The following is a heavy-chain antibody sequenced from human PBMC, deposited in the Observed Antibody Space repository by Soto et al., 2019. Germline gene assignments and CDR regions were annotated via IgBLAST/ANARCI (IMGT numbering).Heavy chain of an antibody. CDR1: GYTFTGYY. CDR3: ARADDYYYYYMDA. Sequence: ASVKVSCKASGYTFTGYYMHWVRQAPGQGLEWMGWINPNSGGTNYAQKFQGWVTMTRDTSISTAYMELSRLRSDDTAVYYCARADDYYYYYMDAWGKGTTVTVSS. J-gene: IGHJ6*03. CDR2: INPNSGGT. V-gene: IGHV1-2*04.